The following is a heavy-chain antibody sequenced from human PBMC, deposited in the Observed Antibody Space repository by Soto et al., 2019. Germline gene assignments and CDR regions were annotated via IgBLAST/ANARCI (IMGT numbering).Heavy chain of an antibody. CDR2: INAGNGNT. CDR3: AKDYYDSSGYYPPALLFDY. CDR1: GYTFTSYA. D-gene: IGHD3-22*01. Sequence: QVQLVQSGAEVKKPGDSVKVSCKASGYTFTSYAMHWVRQAPGQRLEWMGWINAGNGNTKYSQKFQGRVTITRDTSASTAYMELSSLRSEDTAVYYCAKDYYDSSGYYPPALLFDYWGQGTLVTVSS. J-gene: IGHJ4*02. V-gene: IGHV1-3*01.